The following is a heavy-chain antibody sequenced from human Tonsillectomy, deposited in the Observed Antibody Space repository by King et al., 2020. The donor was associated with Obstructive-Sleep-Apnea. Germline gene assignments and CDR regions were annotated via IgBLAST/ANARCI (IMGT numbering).Heavy chain of an antibody. CDR1: GYTFTSYD. J-gene: IGHJ4*02. V-gene: IGHV1-8*01. Sequence: QLVQSGAEVKKPGASVKVSCKASGYTFTSYDINWVRQATGQGLEWMGWMNPNSGNTGYAQKFQGRVTMTSNNSITTAYKELSRLTSEDTAVYYCARSTILPIMWKEGVPAYYKPFDYWGQGTLVSVSS. D-gene: IGHD3-9*01. CDR3: ARSTILPIMWKEGVPAYYKPFDY. CDR2: MNPNSGNT.